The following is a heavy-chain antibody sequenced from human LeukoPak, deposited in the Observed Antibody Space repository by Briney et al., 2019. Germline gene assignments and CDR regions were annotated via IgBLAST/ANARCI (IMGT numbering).Heavy chain of an antibody. CDR1: GFTFSSYA. Sequence: GGSLRLSCAASGFTFSSYAMTWVRQAPGKGLEWVSAISGSGDTTYYTDSVKGLFTISRDNSKKTLYLQMHSLRAEDTALYYCAKDYSSGYYHAYAFDIWGQGTMVTVSS. V-gene: IGHV3-23*01. CDR3: AKDYSSGYYHAYAFDI. J-gene: IGHJ3*02. CDR2: ISGSGDTT. D-gene: IGHD3-22*01.